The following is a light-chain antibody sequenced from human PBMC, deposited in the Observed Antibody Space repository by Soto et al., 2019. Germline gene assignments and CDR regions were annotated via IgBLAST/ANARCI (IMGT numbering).Light chain of an antibody. V-gene: IGLV2-23*02. CDR2: EVT. CDR1: SSDVGSYNL. Sequence: QSALTQPASVSGSPGQSITISCTGTSSDVGSYNLVSWYQQHPGKAPKLMIYEVTKRPSGVSNRFSGSKSGNTASLTISGLQAEDEAEYYCCSYAAPSTFVFGTGTKVTVL. CDR3: CSYAAPSTFV. J-gene: IGLJ1*01.